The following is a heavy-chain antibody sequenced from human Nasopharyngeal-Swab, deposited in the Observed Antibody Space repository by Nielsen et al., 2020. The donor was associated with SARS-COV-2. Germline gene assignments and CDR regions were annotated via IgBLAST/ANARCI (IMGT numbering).Heavy chain of an antibody. V-gene: IGHV3-23*01. Sequence: VRPAPGKGLEWVSAISGSGGSTNYADPVKGRFTIPRDNSKNTLYLQMNSLRAEDTAVYYCAKDIARGGYYVDYWGQGTLVTVSS. J-gene: IGHJ4*02. CDR3: AKDIARGGYYVDY. D-gene: IGHD3-3*01. CDR2: ISGSGGST.